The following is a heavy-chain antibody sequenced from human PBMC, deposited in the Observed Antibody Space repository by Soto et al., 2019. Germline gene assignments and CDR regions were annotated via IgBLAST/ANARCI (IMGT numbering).Heavy chain of an antibody. CDR2: IRQDGSQK. D-gene: IGHD2-2*03. V-gene: IGHV3-7*01. Sequence: PGGCPEPFFASSGFPICTYWVSWVRQGPGKGLEWVANIRQDGSQKYYVDSVKGRFTISRDNAKNSLYLQMNSLRADDTAVYYCARGGYCSSTSCSLFDCWGQGT. CDR1: GFPICTYW. CDR3: ARGGYCSSTSCSLFDC. J-gene: IGHJ4*02.